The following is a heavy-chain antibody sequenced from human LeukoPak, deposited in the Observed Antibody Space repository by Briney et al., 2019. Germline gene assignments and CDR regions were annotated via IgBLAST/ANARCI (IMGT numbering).Heavy chain of an antibody. CDR3: AKDFGGSYGY. CDR1: GFTFSSYE. Sequence: GGSLRLSCAASGFTFSSYEMNWVRQAPGKGLEWVSYISSSGSTIHYADSVKGRLTISRDNSKNTLYLQMNSLRAEDTAVYYCAKDFGGSYGYWGQGTLVTVSS. CDR2: ISSSGSTI. V-gene: IGHV3-48*03. J-gene: IGHJ4*02. D-gene: IGHD1-26*01.